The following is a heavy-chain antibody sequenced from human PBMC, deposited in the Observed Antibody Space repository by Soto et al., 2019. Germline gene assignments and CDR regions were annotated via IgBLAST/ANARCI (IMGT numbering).Heavy chain of an antibody. V-gene: IGHV1-8*01. CDR2: MSPQNDNT. CDR1: GYTFTSYD. Sequence: GASVKVSCKASGYTFTSYDINWVRQATGQGLEWMGWMSPQNDNTGYAQNFQGRVIMTRDTSINTAYLELSSLRPEDTAVYYSARGVHGCLDFRCKGALVTVSS. D-gene: IGHD1-1*01. J-gene: IGHJ4*02. CDR3: ARGVHGCLDF.